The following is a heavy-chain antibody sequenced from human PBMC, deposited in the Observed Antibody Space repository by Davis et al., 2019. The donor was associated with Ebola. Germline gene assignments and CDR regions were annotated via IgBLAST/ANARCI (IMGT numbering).Heavy chain of an antibody. D-gene: IGHD1-26*01. CDR3: ARRGTMGAIRDDY. Sequence: GESLKISCKDSGNSFASHWIGWVRQMPGKGLEWMGIIYTGDSDTRYSPSFRGQVTISADKSIKTAFLQWSSLKASDTAMYYCARRGTMGAIRDDYWGQGTLVTVSS. J-gene: IGHJ4*02. CDR1: GNSFASHW. V-gene: IGHV5-51*01. CDR2: IYTGDSDT.